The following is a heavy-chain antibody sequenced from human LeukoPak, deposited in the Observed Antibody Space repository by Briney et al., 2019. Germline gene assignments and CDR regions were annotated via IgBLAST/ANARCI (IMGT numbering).Heavy chain of an antibody. CDR3: AKFKGDDYGDYVSDAFDI. D-gene: IGHD4-17*01. CDR2: ISYDGSNK. CDR1: GFTFSSYG. V-gene: IGHV3-30*18. J-gene: IGHJ3*02. Sequence: PGGSLRLSCAASGFTFSSYGMHWVRQAPGKGLEWVAVISYDGSNKYYADSVKGRFTISRDNSKNTLYLQMNSLRAEDTAVYYCAKFKGDDYGDYVSDAFDIWGQGTTVTVSS.